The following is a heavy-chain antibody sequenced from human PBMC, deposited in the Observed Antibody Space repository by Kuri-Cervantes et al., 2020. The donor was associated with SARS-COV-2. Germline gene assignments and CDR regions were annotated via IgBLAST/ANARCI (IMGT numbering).Heavy chain of an antibody. CDR3: AKETTGYYYYMDV. CDR1: GFTFSSYA. CDR2: ISYDGSNK. V-gene: IGHV3-30-3*01. D-gene: IGHD4-17*01. Sequence: GGSLRLSCSASGFTFSSYAMHWVRQAPDKGLEWVAVISYDGSNKYYADSVKGRFTISRDNSKNTLYLQMNSLRAEGTAVYYCAKETTGYYYYMDVWGKGTTVTVSS. J-gene: IGHJ6*03.